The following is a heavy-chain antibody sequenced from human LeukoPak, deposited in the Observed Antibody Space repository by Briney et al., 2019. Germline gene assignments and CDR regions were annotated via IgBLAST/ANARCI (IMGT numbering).Heavy chain of an antibody. J-gene: IGHJ3*02. CDR1: GGSISSYY. CDR3: ASYPGYSSGWYDAFDI. D-gene: IGHD6-19*01. Sequence: KPSETLSPTCTVSGGSISSYYWGWIRQPPGKGLEWVGYIYYSGSTNYNPSLKSRVTISVDTSKNQFSLKLSSVTAADTAVYYCASYPGYSSGWYDAFDIWGQGTMVTVSS. V-gene: IGHV4-59*01. CDR2: IYYSGST.